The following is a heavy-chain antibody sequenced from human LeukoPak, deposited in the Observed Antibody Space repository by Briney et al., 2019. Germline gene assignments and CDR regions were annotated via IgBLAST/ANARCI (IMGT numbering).Heavy chain of an antibody. V-gene: IGHV3-73*01. J-gene: IGHJ6*03. CDR1: GFTFSGSA. CDR3: TTFPTYYYGSGSYGYYYYYMDV. CDR2: IRSKANIYAT. D-gene: IGHD3-10*01. Sequence: GGSLKLSCAASGFTFSGSAMHWVRQASGKGLEWVGRIRSKANIYATVYAASVKGRFTISRDDSKSTAYLQMNSLKTEDTAVYYCTTFPTYYYGSGSYGYYYYYMDVWGKGTTVTISS.